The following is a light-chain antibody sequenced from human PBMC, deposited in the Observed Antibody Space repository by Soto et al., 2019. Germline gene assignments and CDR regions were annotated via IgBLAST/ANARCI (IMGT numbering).Light chain of an antibody. Sequence: DIQMTQSPPSLSASVGDRVTITCRASQTIVTFVNWYQQKPGRAPKLLIFAASTLHSGVPSRFSGSGSGTDFTLTITSLQPEDFATYYCQQSYVTPLTFGGGTKVEIK. CDR2: AAS. CDR3: QQSYVTPLT. V-gene: IGKV1-39*01. J-gene: IGKJ4*01. CDR1: QTIVTF.